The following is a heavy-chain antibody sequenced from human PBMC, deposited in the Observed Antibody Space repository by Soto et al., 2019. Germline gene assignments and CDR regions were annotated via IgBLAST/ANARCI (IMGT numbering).Heavy chain of an antibody. D-gene: IGHD2-15*01. J-gene: IGHJ4*02. CDR1: GCTCINFD. V-gene: IGHV3-13*02. Sequence: GGALILSCAAAGCTCINFDCHWVRQRTGRVLEWVATTNNSRATHDHVSVTGHYTVTRENAKRAVPLQMNSLTVGDTAVYFCIRGQEVGAHFFDSWGQGTPVTVSS. CDR3: IRGQEVGAHFFDS. CDR2: TNNSRAT.